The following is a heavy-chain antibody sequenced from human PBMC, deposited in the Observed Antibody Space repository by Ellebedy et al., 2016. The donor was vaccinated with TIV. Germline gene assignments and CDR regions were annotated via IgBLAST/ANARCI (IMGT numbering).Heavy chain of an antibody. CDR3: ARGRYSYGRQFDY. V-gene: IGHV4-34*01. CDR1: GGSFSGYY. J-gene: IGHJ4*02. Sequence: SETLSLXCAVYGGSFSGYYWSWIRQPPGKGLEWIGEINHSGSTNYNPSLKSRVTISVDTSKNQFSLKLSSVTAADTAVYYCARGRYSYGRQFDYWGQGTLVTVSS. D-gene: IGHD5-18*01. CDR2: INHSGST.